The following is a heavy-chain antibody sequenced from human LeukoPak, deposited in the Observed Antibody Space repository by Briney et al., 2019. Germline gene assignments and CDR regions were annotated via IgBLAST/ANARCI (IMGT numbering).Heavy chain of an antibody. Sequence: SETLSLTCTVSGDSISTDNYFWSWIRQSPGEGLVWIGYIYSTGSAYYNPSLKSRVTISLDMSTNPFSLRLNSVTAADTAVYYCAREVNVPAGSDAFDIWGQGTMVTVSS. J-gene: IGHJ3*02. V-gene: IGHV4-30-4*01. CDR2: IYSTGSA. CDR3: AREVNVPAGSDAFDI. D-gene: IGHD2-2*01. CDR1: GDSISTDNYF.